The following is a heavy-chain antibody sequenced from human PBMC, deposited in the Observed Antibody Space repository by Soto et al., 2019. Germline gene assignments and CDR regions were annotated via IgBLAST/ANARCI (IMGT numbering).Heavy chain of an antibody. J-gene: IGHJ5*02. CDR1: GYTFTSYG. CDR2: ISAYNGNT. Sequence: GASVKVSCKASGYTFTSYGISWVRQAPGQGLEWMGWISAYNGNTNYAQKLQGRVTMTTDTSTSTAYMELRSLRSDDTAVYYCARERAFTYYDFWRAAGSGWFDPWGQGTLVTVSS. V-gene: IGHV1-18*01. D-gene: IGHD3-3*01. CDR3: ARERAFTYYDFWRAAGSGWFDP.